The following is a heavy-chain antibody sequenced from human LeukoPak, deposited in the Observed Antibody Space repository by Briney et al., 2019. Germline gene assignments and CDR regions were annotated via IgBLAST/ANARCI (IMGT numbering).Heavy chain of an antibody. J-gene: IGHJ2*01. CDR3: ARGPRRVVVVPAAPRYWYFDL. Sequence: SETLSLTCAVYGGSFSGYYWSWIRQPPGKGLEWIGEINHSGSTNYNPSRKSRVTISVDASKNQFSLKLSSVTAADTAVYYCARGPRRVVVVPAAPRYWYFDLWGRGTLVTVSS. V-gene: IGHV4-34*01. CDR2: INHSGST. D-gene: IGHD2-2*01. CDR1: GGSFSGYY.